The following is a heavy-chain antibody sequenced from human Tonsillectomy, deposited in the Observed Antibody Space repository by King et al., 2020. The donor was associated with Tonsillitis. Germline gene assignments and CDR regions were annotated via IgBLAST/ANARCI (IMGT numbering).Heavy chain of an antibody. D-gene: IGHD4-11*01. J-gene: IGHJ4*02. Sequence: VQLVESGGVVVQPGGSLRLSCAASGFTFDEYTMHWVRQAPGKGLEWGSLITSDGRGTYYTDSVKGRFTISRDNSKNFLYLQMYSLRAEDTVLYYCAKERLQNIDFWGQGTLVTVSS. CDR3: AKERLQNIDF. CDR2: ITSDGRGT. V-gene: IGHV3-43*01. CDR1: GFTFDEYT.